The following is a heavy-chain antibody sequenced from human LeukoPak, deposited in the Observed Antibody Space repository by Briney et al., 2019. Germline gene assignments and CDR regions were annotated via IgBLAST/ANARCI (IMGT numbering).Heavy chain of an antibody. Sequence: PSQTLSLTCTVSGGSISSGNYYWSWIRQPAGKGLEWIGRIYTSGSTNYNPSLKSRVTISVDTSKNQFSLKLSSVTAADTAVYYCAREEGGSYSYFDYWGQGTLVTVSS. CDR3: AREEGGSYSYFDY. J-gene: IGHJ4*02. V-gene: IGHV4-61*02. CDR2: IYTSGST. D-gene: IGHD1-26*01. CDR1: GGSISSGNYY.